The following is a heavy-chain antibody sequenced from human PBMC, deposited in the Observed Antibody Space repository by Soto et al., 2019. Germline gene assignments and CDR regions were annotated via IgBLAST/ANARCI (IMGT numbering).Heavy chain of an antibody. CDR3: ARDCEYCSGGSCYDWFDP. CDR2: ISGSGGST. D-gene: IGHD2-15*01. CDR1: GFTFSNYA. J-gene: IGHJ5*02. V-gene: IGHV3-23*01. Sequence: GGSLRLSCATSGFTFSNYAMTWVRQAPGKGLEWVSVISGSGGSTGYADSVNGRFTISRDNSKNTLYLQMNSLRAEDTALYHCARDCEYCSGGSCYDWFDPWGQGTLVTVSS.